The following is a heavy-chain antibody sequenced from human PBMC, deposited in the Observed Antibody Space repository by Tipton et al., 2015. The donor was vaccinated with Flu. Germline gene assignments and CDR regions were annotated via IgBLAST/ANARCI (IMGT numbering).Heavy chain of an antibody. Sequence: QSGPEVKKPGASVKVSCKASGYTFTSYGISWVRQAPGQGLEWMGWISAYNGNTNYAQKLQGRVTVTTDTSTSTAYMELRSLRSDDTAVYYCARDPTVIAVAGRGYLDYWGQGTLVTVSS. CDR3: ARDPTVIAVAGRGYLDY. CDR1: GYTFTSYG. V-gene: IGHV1-18*01. D-gene: IGHD6-19*01. CDR2: ISAYNGNT. J-gene: IGHJ4*02.